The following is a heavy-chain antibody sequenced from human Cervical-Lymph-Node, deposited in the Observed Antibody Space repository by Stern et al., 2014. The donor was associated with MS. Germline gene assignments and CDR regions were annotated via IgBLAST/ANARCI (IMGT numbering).Heavy chain of an antibody. J-gene: IGHJ4*02. CDR3: ARPRGREAASALDY. V-gene: IGHV1-69*02. Sequence: QVQLVQSGGELKQPGSSLRLSCTASGGTFNTYTVYWVRQAPGQGLEWMGKIIQMLDVQVYAQRFQGRVTISLYKSTSTAYIDLNSLTSEDTAVYYCARPRGREAASALDYWGQGTLVTVSS. CDR1: GGTFNTYT. CDR2: IIQMLDVQ. D-gene: IGHD2-15*01.